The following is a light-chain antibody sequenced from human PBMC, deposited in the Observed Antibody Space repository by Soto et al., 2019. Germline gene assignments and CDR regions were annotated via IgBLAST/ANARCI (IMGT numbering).Light chain of an antibody. J-gene: IGKJ4*01. CDR3: QQYVSIPLT. CDR2: GAS. V-gene: IGKV3-20*01. Sequence: EIVLTQSRGTLSLSPGERATLSCRASQSVGTYLAWYQQKPGQAPRLLMYGASSRATGIPDRFSGSGSGTDFTLTISRLEPDDLAVYYCQQYVSIPLTFGGGTKVDIK. CDR1: QSVGTY.